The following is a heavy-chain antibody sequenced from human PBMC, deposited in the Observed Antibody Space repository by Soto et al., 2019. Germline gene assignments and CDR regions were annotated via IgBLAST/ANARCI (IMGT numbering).Heavy chain of an antibody. Sequence: EVQLLESGGGVVQPGGSLRLSCAASGFTFRNFVMSWVRQAPGKGLEWVSAIRATGGQTFYADSVKGRFTISRDNSKNMLYLQIHSLRDEDTALYFCAQDRGWGVVSPSHDSWGQGTLVTVSS. D-gene: IGHD2-21*01. CDR2: IRATGGQT. CDR1: GFTFRNFV. CDR3: AQDRGWGVVSPSHDS. V-gene: IGHV3-23*01. J-gene: IGHJ4*02.